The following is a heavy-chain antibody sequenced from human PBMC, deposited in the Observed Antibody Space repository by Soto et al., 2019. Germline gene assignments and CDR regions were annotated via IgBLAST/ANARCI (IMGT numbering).Heavy chain of an antibody. D-gene: IGHD6-6*01. J-gene: IGHJ6*02. V-gene: IGHV1-24*01. CDR1: GYTLTELS. Sequence: ASVKVSCKVSGYTLTELSMHWVRQAPGKGLEWMGGFDPEDGETIYAQKFQGRVTMTEDTSTDTAYMELSSLRSVDTAVDDCATELVAARPYYYYGMDVWGQGTTVTVSS. CDR2: FDPEDGET. CDR3: ATELVAARPYYYYGMDV.